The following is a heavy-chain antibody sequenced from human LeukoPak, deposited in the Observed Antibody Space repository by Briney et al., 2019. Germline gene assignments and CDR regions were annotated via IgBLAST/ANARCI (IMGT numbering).Heavy chain of an antibody. D-gene: IGHD3-10*01. Sequence: SQTLSLTCSVSGGTISSGGYHWAWIRQHPGKGLEWIGYIYFSGGASYNPSLRSRIILSVDTSNNQFSLQMNSVTAADTAVYYCARYNYNSAAFSYFDSWGQGTLATVSS. J-gene: IGHJ4*02. V-gene: IGHV4-31*03. CDR2: IYFSGGA. CDR1: GGTISSGGYH. CDR3: ARYNYNSAAFSYFDS.